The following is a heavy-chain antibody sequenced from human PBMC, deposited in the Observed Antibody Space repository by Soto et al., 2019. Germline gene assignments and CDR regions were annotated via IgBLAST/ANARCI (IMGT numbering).Heavy chain of an antibody. CDR2: IWYDGSNK. CDR3: ARRWGYDAFDI. V-gene: IGHV3-33*01. D-gene: IGHD3-16*01. J-gene: IGHJ3*02. Sequence: VAVIWYDGSNKYYADSVKGRFTISRDNSKNTLYLQMNSLRAEDTAVYYCARRWGYDAFDIWGQGTMVTVSS.